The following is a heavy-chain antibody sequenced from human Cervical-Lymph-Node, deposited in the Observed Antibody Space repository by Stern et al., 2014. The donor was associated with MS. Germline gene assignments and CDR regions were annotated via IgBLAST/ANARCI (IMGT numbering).Heavy chain of an antibody. V-gene: IGHV1-69*09. Sequence: QVQLVQSGAEVKKPGSSVNVSCKASGGTFRGYGITWVRQAPGQGLEWMGRLIPLVGGARYAPRFQGRVTITADKSMTTGYMELSSLTSDDTAVYYCARGDYGDYNWFDPWGLGTLVTVSS. D-gene: IGHD4-17*01. CDR3: ARGDYGDYNWFDP. CDR2: LIPLVGGA. J-gene: IGHJ5*02. CDR1: GGTFRGYG.